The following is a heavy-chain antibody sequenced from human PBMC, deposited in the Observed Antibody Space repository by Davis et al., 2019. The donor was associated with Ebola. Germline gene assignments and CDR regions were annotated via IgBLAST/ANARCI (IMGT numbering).Heavy chain of an antibody. CDR1: GFTFSGSA. V-gene: IGHV3-73*01. D-gene: IGHD3-9*01. CDR3: TTDLGLRYFDWLLSPESFDY. J-gene: IGHJ4*02. Sequence: GGSLRLSCAASGFTFSGSAMHWVRQASGKGLEWVGRIRSKANSYATAYAASVKGRFTISRDDSKNTAYLQMNSLKTEDTAVYYCTTDLGLRYFDWLLSPESFDYWGQGTLVTVSS. CDR2: IRSKANSYAT.